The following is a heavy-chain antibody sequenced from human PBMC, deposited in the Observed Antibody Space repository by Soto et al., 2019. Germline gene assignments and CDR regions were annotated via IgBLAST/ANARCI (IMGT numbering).Heavy chain of an antibody. V-gene: IGHV1-69*14. J-gene: IGHJ5*02. CDR3: AGDLYSNGGYPWVSDP. CDR1: GGTFSSYA. CDR2: IIPIFGTA. Sequence: QVQLVQSGAEVKKPGSSVKVSCKASGGTFSSYAISWVRQAPGQGLEWMGGIIPIFGTANYAQKFQGRVTMTGSRARLTSYGELHSLSSKATAVSYLAGDLYSNGGYPWVSDPWGQGTLGAVFS. D-gene: IGHD6-13*01.